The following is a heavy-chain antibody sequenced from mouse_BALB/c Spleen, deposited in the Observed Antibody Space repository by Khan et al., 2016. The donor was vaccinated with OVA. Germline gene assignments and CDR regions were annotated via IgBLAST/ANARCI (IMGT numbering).Heavy chain of an antibody. D-gene: IGHD2-1*01. J-gene: IGHJ1*01. V-gene: IGHV9-3-1*01. Sequence: QIQLVQSGPELKKPGETVKISCKASGYTFTNYGMNWVKQAPGKGLKWMGWINTYTGEPTYAADFKGQFAFSFETSASTAYLQLTNLKNEDAATYFCASNGNYWYFEVWGPGTTVTVSS. CDR1: GYTFTNYG. CDR2: INTYTGEP. CDR3: ASNGNYWYFEV.